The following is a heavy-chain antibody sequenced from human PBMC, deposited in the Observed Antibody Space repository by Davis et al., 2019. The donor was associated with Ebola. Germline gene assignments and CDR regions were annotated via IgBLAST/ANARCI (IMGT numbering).Heavy chain of an antibody. D-gene: IGHD6-13*01. V-gene: IGHV6-1*01. CDR3: ARSSWDVCDY. CDR1: GYSVSSNSAA. J-gene: IGHJ4*02. CDR2: TYYRSKWYN. Sequence: SCAISGYSVSSNSAAWNWIRPSPSRGLEWLGRTYYRSKWYNDYAVSVKSLITINPDTSKNQFSLQLNSVTPEDTAVYYFARSSWDVCDYWGQGTLVTVSS.